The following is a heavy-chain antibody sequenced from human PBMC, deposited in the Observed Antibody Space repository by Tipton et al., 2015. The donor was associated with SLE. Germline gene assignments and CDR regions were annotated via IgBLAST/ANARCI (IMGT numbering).Heavy chain of an antibody. CDR1: GGSISSSSYY. CDR3: ARGKGFPYYFDY. D-gene: IGHD3-10*01. J-gene: IGHJ4*02. V-gene: IGHV4-39*01. CDR2: IYYSGST. Sequence: GLVKPSETLSLTCTVSGGSISSSSYYWGWIRQPPGKGLEWIGSIYYSGSTYYNPSLKSRVTISVDTSKNQFSLKLSSVTAADTAVYYCARGKGFPYYFDYWGQGTLVTVSS.